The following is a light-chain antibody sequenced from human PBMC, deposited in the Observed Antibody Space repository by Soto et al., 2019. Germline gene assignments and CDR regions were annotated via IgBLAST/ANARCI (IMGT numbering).Light chain of an antibody. V-gene: IGKV3-15*01. Sequence: EIVMTQSPATLSVSPGERATLSCRASQSVSSYLAWYQQKPGQAPRLLIYDASTRATGIPVRFSGSGSGTEFPLTISSLQSEDFGVYYCPQNKDWPGTCGQGTKVE. CDR2: DAS. CDR1: QSVSSY. J-gene: IGKJ1*01. CDR3: PQNKDWPGT.